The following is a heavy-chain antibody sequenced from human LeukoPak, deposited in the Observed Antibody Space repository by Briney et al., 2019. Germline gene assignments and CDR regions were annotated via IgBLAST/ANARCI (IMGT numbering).Heavy chain of an antibody. V-gene: IGHV1-3*01. CDR2: ISAGNGNT. Sequence: ASVKVSCKASGYTFTSYAMHWVRQAPGQRLEWMGWISAGNGNTKYSQKFQGRVTITRDTSASTAYMELSSLRSEDTAVYYCAREGPKQWLVENWFDPWGQGTLVTVSS. CDR3: AREGPKQWLVENWFDP. J-gene: IGHJ5*02. CDR1: GYTFTSYA. D-gene: IGHD6-19*01.